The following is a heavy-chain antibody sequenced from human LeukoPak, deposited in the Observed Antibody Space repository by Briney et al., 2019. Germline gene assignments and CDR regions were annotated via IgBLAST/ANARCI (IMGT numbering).Heavy chain of an antibody. Sequence: GGSLRLSCAASGFTFSSYEMNWVRQAPGKGLEWVSYISSSGSTIYYADSVKGRFTISRDNAKNSLYLQMNSLRVEDTAIYYCVREHGYSYGVNGFDVWGQGTMVTVSS. D-gene: IGHD5-18*01. V-gene: IGHV3-48*03. J-gene: IGHJ3*01. CDR1: GFTFSSYE. CDR2: ISSSGSTI. CDR3: VREHGYSYGVNGFDV.